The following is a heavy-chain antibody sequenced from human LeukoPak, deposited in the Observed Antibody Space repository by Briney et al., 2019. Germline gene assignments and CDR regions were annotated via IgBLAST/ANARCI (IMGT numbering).Heavy chain of an antibody. CDR2: IYYSGST. J-gene: IGHJ6*02. D-gene: IGHD6-19*01. Sequence: SETLSLTCTVSGGSVSSGSYYWSWIRQPPGKGLEWIGYIYYSGSTNYNPSHKSRVTISMDTSKNQFSLKLSSVAAADTAVYYCARDPAVAGTLGYYYYGMDVWGQGTTVTVSS. V-gene: IGHV4-61*01. CDR1: GGSVSSGSYY. CDR3: ARDPAVAGTLGYYYYGMDV.